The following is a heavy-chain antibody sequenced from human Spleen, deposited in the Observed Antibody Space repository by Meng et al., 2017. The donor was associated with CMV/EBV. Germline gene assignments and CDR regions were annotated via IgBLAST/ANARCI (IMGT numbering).Heavy chain of an antibody. V-gene: IGHV3-74*01. CDR2: INSDGSST. CDR3: ARNTHDIVVVPAAILEGHGMDV. J-gene: IGHJ6*02. Sequence: GESLKISCAASGFTFSSYWMHWVRQAPGKGLVWVSRINSDGSSTSYADSVKGRFTISRDNAKNTLYLQMNSLRAEDTAVYYCARNTHDIVVVPAAILEGHGMDVWGQGTTVTVSS. CDR1: GFTFSSYW. D-gene: IGHD2-2*01.